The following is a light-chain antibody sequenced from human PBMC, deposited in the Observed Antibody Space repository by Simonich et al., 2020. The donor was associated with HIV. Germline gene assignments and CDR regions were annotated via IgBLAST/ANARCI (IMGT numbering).Light chain of an antibody. CDR1: SGSIASNS. J-gene: IGLJ2*01. Sequence: NFMLTQPHSVSESPGKTVTISCTRSSGSIASNSVQLYQQRPGSSPTPVIYDNKQRRSGVPDRFSGSIDSSSNSASRTISGLKTEDEADYFCQSYDSINRVVFGGGTKLTVL. CDR2: DNK. V-gene: IGLV6-57*01. CDR3: QSYDSINRVV.